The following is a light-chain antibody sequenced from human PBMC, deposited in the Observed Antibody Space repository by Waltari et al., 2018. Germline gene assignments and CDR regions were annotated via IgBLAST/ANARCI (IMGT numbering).Light chain of an antibody. CDR3: RSYDDDIPWV. J-gene: IGLJ3*02. V-gene: IGLV6-57*01. CDR1: SGSIDSNY. CDR2: ENN. Sequence: NFMLTQPHSVSGSLGKTVSISCTRSSGSIDSNYVQWFQQRPGSSPTCVIYENNKRPSGVPVRVSGSIDSSSNSASLTISGLKTEDEAAYYCRSYDDDIPWVFGGGTKLTVL.